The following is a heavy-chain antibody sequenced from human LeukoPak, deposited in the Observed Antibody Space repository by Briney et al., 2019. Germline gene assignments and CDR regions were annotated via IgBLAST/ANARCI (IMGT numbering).Heavy chain of an antibody. V-gene: IGHV3-30*18. J-gene: IGHJ4*02. D-gene: IGHD6-19*01. CDR3: AKAGIAVAVFDY. CDR1: GFTFSSYG. CDR2: ISYDGSNK. Sequence: GRSLRLSCAASGFTFSSYGRHWVRRAPGKGLGGVAVISYDGSNKYYADSVKGRFTISRDNSKNTLYLQMNSLRAEDTAVYYCAKAGIAVAVFDYWGQGTLVTVSS.